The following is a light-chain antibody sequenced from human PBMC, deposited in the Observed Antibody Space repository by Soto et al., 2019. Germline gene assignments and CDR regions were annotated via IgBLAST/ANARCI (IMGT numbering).Light chain of an antibody. CDR1: QSIGGNF. V-gene: IGKV3-20*01. J-gene: IGKJ1*01. CDR2: GAS. Sequence: EIVLTQSPGTLSLSPGEGATLSCRASQSIGGNFLAWYQQKRGQAPRLLIHGASNRATGITDRFSGSGSGTDFPLTINRLEPEDFAVYYCEQYGGSPRTYGQGTKVEVK. CDR3: EQYGGSPRT.